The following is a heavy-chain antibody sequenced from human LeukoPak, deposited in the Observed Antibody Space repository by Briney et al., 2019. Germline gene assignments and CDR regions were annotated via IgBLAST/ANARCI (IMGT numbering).Heavy chain of an antibody. J-gene: IGHJ4*02. V-gene: IGHV3-48*02. D-gene: IGHD6-19*01. Sequence: GGFLRLSCAASGFTFSSYSMNWVRQAPGKGLEWVSYISSSSSTIYYADSVKGRFTISRDNAKNSLYLQMNSLRDEDTAVYYCARGEVAGPTSYYFDYWGQGTLVTVSS. CDR3: ARGEVAGPTSYYFDY. CDR2: ISSSSSTI. CDR1: GFTFSSYS.